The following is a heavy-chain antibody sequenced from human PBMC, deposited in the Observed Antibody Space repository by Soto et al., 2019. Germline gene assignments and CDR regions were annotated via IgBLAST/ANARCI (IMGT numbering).Heavy chain of an antibody. CDR3: AAAVPAEYVFPYYYMDV. CDR2: IYHSGST. V-gene: IGHV4-4*02. J-gene: IGHJ6*03. D-gene: IGHD3-16*01. CDR1: SGSISSSNW. Sequence: SETLSLTCAVSSGSISSSNWWSWVRQPPGKGLEWIGEIYHSGSTNYNPSLKSRVTISVDKSKNQFSLKLSSVTAADTAVYYCAAAVPAEYVFPYYYMDVWGKGTTVTVSS.